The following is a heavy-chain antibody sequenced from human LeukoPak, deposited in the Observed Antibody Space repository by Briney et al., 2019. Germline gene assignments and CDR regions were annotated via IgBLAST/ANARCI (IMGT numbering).Heavy chain of an antibody. CDR3: ASRQGCSSSSCPPDS. J-gene: IGHJ4*02. V-gene: IGHV5-51*01. CDR1: GYNFTTYW. CDR2: IYPGDSDT. Sequence: GESLKISCRGSGYNFTTYWIGWMRQMPGKGLEWMGIIYPGDSDTRYSPSFQGQVTMSADKSINTAYLQWSSLKASDTAMYYCASRQGCSSSSCPPDSWGQGTLVTVSS. D-gene: IGHD2-2*01.